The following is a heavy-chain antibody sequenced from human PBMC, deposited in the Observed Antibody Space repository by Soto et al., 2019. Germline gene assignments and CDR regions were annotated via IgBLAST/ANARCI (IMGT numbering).Heavy chain of an antibody. J-gene: IGHJ4*02. CDR1: GFTFTNYW. D-gene: IGHD2-15*01. CDR2: INQDGSEK. CDR3: ARPSGYCSGGSCFHFDN. V-gene: IGHV3-7*01. Sequence: EVQLVESGGGLVQPGGSLRLSCAASGFTFTNYWMSWVRQAPGKGLEWVANINQDGSEKYFMASVKGRFTISRDNAENSVYLQMNSLRAEDTAVYYCARPSGYCSGGSCFHFDNWGQGTLVTVSS.